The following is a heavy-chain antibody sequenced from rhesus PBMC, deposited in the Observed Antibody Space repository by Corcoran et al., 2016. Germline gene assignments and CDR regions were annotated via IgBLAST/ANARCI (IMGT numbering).Heavy chain of an antibody. V-gene: IGHV1S2*01. CDR3: ASSDWGDYADWYFDL. Sequence: QVQLVQSGAEVTKPGSSVKVSCKASGYTFTDSSMHWLRQAPRPGLEWMEWINPYNGNTKDEQKFQGRVTMTRDTSTSTAYMERSSLRAEDTAVYYCASSDWGDYADWYFDLWGPGTPITSSS. CDR2: INPYNGNT. CDR1: GYTFTDSS. D-gene: IGHD3-34*01. J-gene: IGHJ2*01.